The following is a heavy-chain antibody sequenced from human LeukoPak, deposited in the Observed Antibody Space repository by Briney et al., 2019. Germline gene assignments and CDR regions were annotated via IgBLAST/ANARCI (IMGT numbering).Heavy chain of an antibody. Sequence: ASVKVSCKASGYTFTSYSISWLRQAPGQGLEWMGWISAYNGNTRYAQKVQGRVTMTKDTSTTTVYMELRSLRSDDTAVYYCARDAFDIWGQGTMVTVSS. CDR2: ISAYNGNT. CDR1: GYTFTSYS. V-gene: IGHV1-18*01. CDR3: ARDAFDI. J-gene: IGHJ3*02.